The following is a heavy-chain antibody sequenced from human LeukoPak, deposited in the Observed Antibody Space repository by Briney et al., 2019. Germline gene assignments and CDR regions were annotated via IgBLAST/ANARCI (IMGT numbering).Heavy chain of an antibody. V-gene: IGHV4-39*01. J-gene: IGHJ4*02. CDR1: GDSISSSSYY. CDR2: IYYSGST. D-gene: IGHD6-6*01. CDR3: ARHSPSYYFDY. Sequence: SETLSLTCTVSGDSISSSSYYWGLIPLPPGTRLEWIANIYYSGSTFYNASLKIRVTISVDESKNQFSLKLSSVTAAHTALYYCARHSPSYYFDYWGQGTLVPVSS.